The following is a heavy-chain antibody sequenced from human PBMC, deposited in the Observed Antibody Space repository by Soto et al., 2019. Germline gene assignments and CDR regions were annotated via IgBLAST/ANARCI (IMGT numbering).Heavy chain of an antibody. Sequence: EVQLVESGGDMVQPGRSLKLSCVGSGYSFEDYSMHWVRQAPGKGLEWVSGISWNGNFTGYADSVKGRFTISRDNVKNSLFLQMRSLRLEDTALYYCVGGSWFDWGQGTLVTVSS. CDR1: GYSFEDYS. CDR3: VGGSWFD. J-gene: IGHJ4*02. V-gene: IGHV3-9*01. CDR2: ISWNGNFT. D-gene: IGHD2-15*01.